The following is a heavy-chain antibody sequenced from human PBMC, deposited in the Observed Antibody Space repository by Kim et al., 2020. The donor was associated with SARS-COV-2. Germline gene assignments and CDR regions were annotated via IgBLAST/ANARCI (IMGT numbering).Heavy chain of an antibody. V-gene: IGHV3-73*01. CDR3: AILRGCCSGVVDAFDI. CDR2: IRWKGNNFAT. J-gene: IGHJ3*02. D-gene: IGHD3-10*02. Sequence: GGSLRLSCAASGFPFSASAMHWVRQAPGKGLEWIGRIRWKGNNFATGYPASGKGRFTISTDDSNNTAYLQMNSLKTADTAVYYYAILRGCCSGVVDAFDIWGQGTSVTVSA. CDR1: GFPFSASA.